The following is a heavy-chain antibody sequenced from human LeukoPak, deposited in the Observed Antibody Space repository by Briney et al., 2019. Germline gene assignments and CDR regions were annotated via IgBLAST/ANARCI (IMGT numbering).Heavy chain of an antibody. CDR3: AKSSDRNGYYNVHN. Sequence: SGGSLRLSCAASGFTFSDYAMHWVRQAPGKGPEWVAGIGWSSAVKGYADSVNGRFTISRDNAKNSLYLQMNSLRTEDTALYYCAKSSDRNGYYNVHNWGQGTLVTVSS. J-gene: IGHJ4*02. D-gene: IGHD3-9*01. CDR2: IGWSSAVK. V-gene: IGHV3-9*01. CDR1: GFTFSDYA.